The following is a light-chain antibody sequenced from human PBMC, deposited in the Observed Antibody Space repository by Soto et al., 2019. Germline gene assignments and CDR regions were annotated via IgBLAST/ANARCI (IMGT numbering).Light chain of an antibody. CDR2: EAT. V-gene: IGLV2-23*01. Sequence: QSALSQPASVSGSPGQSITIPCTGSSSDVGSNNLVSWYQQHPGKAPKVMIYEATKRPSGVSNRFSGSKSGNTASLTISGLQAEDEADYYCCSYANIYIGVFGGGTTLTVL. CDR1: SSDVGSNNL. CDR3: CSYANIYIGV. J-gene: IGLJ3*02.